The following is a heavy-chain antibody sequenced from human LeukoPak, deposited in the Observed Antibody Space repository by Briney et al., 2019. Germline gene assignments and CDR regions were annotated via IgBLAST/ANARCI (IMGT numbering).Heavy chain of an antibody. CDR1: GGSISSSYY. J-gene: IGHJ3*02. D-gene: IGHD3-16*01. Sequence: SETLSLTCTVSGGSISSSYYWGWIRQPPGKGLEWIGSIYYSGSTYYNPSLKSRVTISVDTSKNQFSLKLSSVTAADTAVYYCARKVGGGGAFDIWGQGTMVTVSS. CDR3: ARKVGGGGAFDI. CDR2: IYYSGST. V-gene: IGHV4-39*01.